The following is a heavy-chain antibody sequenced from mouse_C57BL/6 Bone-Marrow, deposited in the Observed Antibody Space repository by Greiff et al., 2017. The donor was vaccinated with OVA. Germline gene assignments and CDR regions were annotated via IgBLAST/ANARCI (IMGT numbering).Heavy chain of an antibody. Sequence: EVQLQQSGPELVKPGASVKISCKASGYTFTDYYMNWVKQSHGKSLEWIGDINPNNGGTSYNQKFKGKATLTVDKSSSTAYMELRSLTSEDSAVYYCARSEVYDGYLDVWGTGTTVTVSS. CDR2: INPNNGGT. D-gene: IGHD2-3*01. CDR1: GYTFTDYY. CDR3: ARSEVYDGYLDV. V-gene: IGHV1-26*01. J-gene: IGHJ1*03.